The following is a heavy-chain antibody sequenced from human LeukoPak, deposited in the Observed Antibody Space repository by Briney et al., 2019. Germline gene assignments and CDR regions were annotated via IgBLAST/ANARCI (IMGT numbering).Heavy chain of an antibody. J-gene: IGHJ4*02. CDR2: IDPNSGGT. CDR1: GYTFTGYY. D-gene: IGHD3-22*01. Sequence: ASVKVSCKASGYTFTGYYMHWVRQAPGQGLEWMGWIDPNSGGTNSAQKFQGRVTMTRDTSISTAYMELSRLRSDDTAVYYCARGIQYYYDSSGYYYFDYWGQGTLVTVSS. V-gene: IGHV1-2*02. CDR3: ARGIQYYYDSSGYYYFDY.